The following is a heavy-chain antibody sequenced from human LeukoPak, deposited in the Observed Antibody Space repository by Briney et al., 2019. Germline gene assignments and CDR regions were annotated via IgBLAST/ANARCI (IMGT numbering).Heavy chain of an antibody. CDR1: GGSISSGGYY. CDR2: IYHSGST. CDR3: ASLNSSSWYDNDAFDI. Sequence: SQTLSLTCTVSGGSISSGGYYWSWIRQPPGKGLEWIGYIYHSGSTYYNPSLKSRVTISVDRSKNQFSLKLSSVTAADTAVYYCASLNSSSWYDNDAFDIWGQGTMVTVSS. V-gene: IGHV4-30-2*01. D-gene: IGHD6-13*01. J-gene: IGHJ3*02.